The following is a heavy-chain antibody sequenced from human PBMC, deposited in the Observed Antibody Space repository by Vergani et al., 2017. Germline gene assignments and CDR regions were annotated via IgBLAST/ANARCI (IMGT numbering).Heavy chain of an antibody. V-gene: IGHV3-23*01. CDR3: AKGLIQLITIFAVASPPFFDD. CDR2: SIRDST. CDR1: GFTFSSYA. J-gene: IGHJ4*02. D-gene: IGHD3-3*01. Sequence: EVQLLESGGGLVQPGGSLTLSCAASGFTFSSYAMNWVRQAPGKGLECGSGSIRDSTYYAASVKGRFTISRANSKNTMYLQMNSLRAVYTAVYYCAKGLIQLITIFAVASPPFFDDWGQGSLVTVSS.